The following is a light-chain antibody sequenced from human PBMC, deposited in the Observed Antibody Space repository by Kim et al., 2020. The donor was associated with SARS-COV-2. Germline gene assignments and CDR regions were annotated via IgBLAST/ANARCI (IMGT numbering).Light chain of an antibody. Sequence: GSPGETATLSCRASQSVGSHLAWYQQKPGQAPRLLISVASARATGIPARFSGSQSGTEFTLTISSLQSEDFAVYYCEQYDSWPPTFGGGTKVDIK. CDR1: QSVGSH. J-gene: IGKJ4*01. CDR3: EQYDSWPPT. CDR2: VAS. V-gene: IGKV3-15*01.